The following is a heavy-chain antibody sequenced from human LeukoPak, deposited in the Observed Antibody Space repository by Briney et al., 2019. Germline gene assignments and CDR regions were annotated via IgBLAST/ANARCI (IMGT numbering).Heavy chain of an antibody. J-gene: IGHJ4*02. Sequence: SETLSLTCTVSGGSISSSSYYWGWIRQPPGKGLEWIGSIYYSGSTYYNPSLKSRVTISVDTSKNQFSLKLSSVTAADTAVYYCARQGSSGYPLCCDWGQGTLVTVSS. CDR2: IYYSGST. CDR3: ARQGSSGYPLCCD. D-gene: IGHD3-22*01. CDR1: GGSISSSSYY. V-gene: IGHV4-39*01.